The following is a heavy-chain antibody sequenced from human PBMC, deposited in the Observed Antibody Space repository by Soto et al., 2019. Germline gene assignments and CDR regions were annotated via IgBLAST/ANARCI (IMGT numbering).Heavy chain of an antibody. CDR1: GGTFSSYT. J-gene: IGHJ4*02. Sequence: QVQLVQSGAAVKKPGSSVKVSCKASGGTFSSYTISWVRQAPGQGLEWMGRIIPILGIANYAQKCQGRVTITADKSTSTDYMELSSLRSEDTAVYYCAMEYCSSTSCYRDYWGQGTLVTVSS. CDR2: IIPILGIA. CDR3: AMEYCSSTSCYRDY. D-gene: IGHD2-2*02. V-gene: IGHV1-69*02.